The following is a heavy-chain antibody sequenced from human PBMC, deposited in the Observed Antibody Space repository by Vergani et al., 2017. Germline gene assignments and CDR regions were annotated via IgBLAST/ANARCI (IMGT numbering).Heavy chain of an antibody. V-gene: IGHV3-7*03. Sequence: EVQLVESGGGLVQPGGSLRLSCAASGFTFSSYWMSWVRQAPGKGLEWVANIKQDGSEKYYVDSVKGRFTISRDNAKNSLYLQMNSLRAEDTAVYYCARVAYYDSSGPPFDLWGRGTLVTVSS. J-gene: IGHJ2*01. CDR2: IKQDGSEK. D-gene: IGHD3-22*01. CDR3: ARVAYYDSSGPPFDL. CDR1: GFTFSSYW.